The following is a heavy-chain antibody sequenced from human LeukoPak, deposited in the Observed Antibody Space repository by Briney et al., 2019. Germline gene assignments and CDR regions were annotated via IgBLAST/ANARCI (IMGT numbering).Heavy chain of an antibody. J-gene: IGHJ3*02. CDR2: IDQVGTT. CDR1: GVSISSSNSY. D-gene: IGHD3-22*01. CDR3: ARLSYYDSSGYYYFDAFDI. V-gene: IGHV4-39*07. Sequence: EASETLSLTCTVSGVSISSSNSYWGWIRQPPGKGLEWIGEIDQVGTTNYTPSLESRVTISIDTSKNQFSLKLSSVTAADTAVYYCARLSYYDSSGYYYFDAFDIWGQGTMVTVSS.